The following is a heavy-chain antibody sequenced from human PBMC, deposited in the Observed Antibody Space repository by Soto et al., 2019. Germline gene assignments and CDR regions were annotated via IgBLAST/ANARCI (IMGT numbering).Heavy chain of an antibody. J-gene: IGHJ5*02. CDR3: ANAEILCTPHTCFVP. V-gene: IGHV3-23*01. D-gene: IGHD3-10*01. Sequence: PGGSLRLSCATSGFTFGNYAMSWVRQAPGKGLEWVSTISGNGANTYYPDSVKGRFTISRDNSKNTLYLQMNSLRVYDTAIYSCANAEILCTPHTCFVPWGQG. CDR2: ISGNGANT. CDR1: GFTFGNYA.